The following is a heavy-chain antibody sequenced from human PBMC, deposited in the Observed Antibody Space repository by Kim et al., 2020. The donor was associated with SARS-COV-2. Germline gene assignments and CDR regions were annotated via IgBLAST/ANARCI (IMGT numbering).Heavy chain of an antibody. D-gene: IGHD6-6*01. V-gene: IGHV4-39*01. CDR2: GST. J-gene: IGHJ4*02. CDR3: ARIIPSSLY. Sequence: GSTYYNPSLKSRVTISVDTSKNQFSLKLSSVTAADTAVYYCARIIPSSLYWGQGTLVTVSS.